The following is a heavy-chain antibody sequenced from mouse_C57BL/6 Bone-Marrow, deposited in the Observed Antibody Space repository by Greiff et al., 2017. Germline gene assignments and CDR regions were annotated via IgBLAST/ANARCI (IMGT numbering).Heavy chain of an antibody. CDR3: TRLNWYYFDY. Sequence: QVQLQQSGAELVRPGASVTLSCKASGYTFTDYEMHWVKQTPVHGLEWIGAIDPEPGGTAYNQKFKGNAILTADTSSSTAYMELRSLTSEDSSFYYFTRLNWYYFDYWCQGTTLTVS. J-gene: IGHJ2*01. CDR2: IDPEPGGT. CDR1: GYTFTDYE. D-gene: IGHD4-1*01. V-gene: IGHV1-15*01.